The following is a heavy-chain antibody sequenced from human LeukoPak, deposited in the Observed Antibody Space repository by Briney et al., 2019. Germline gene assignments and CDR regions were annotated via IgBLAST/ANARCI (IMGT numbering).Heavy chain of an antibody. V-gene: IGHV1-8*03. CDR1: GYTFTSYD. CDR2: MNPNSGNT. J-gene: IGHJ4*02. CDR3: ARDPSMVRGENTPYFDY. D-gene: IGHD3-10*01. Sequence: ASVKVSCKASGYTFTSYDINWVRQATGQGLEWMGWMNPNSGNTGYAQKFQGRVTITRNTSISTAYMELSSLRSEDTAVYYCARDPSMVRGENTPYFDYWGQGTLVTVSS.